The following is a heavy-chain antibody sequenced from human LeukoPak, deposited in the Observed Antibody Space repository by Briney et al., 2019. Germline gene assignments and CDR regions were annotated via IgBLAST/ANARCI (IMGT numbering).Heavy chain of an antibody. J-gene: IGHJ4*02. CDR1: GFTFSSYS. D-gene: IGHD5-18*01. CDR2: ISSSSSTI. V-gene: IGHV3-48*01. Sequence: GGSLRPSCAASGFTFSSYSMNWVRQAPGKGLEWVSYISSSSSTIYYADSVKSRFTISRDNAKNSLYLQMNSLRAEDTAVYYCAREGYDSYGSLDYWGQGTLVTVSS. CDR3: AREGYDSYGSLDY.